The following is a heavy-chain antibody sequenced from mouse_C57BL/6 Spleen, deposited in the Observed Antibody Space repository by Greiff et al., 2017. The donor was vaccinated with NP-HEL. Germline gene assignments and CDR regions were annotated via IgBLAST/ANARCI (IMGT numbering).Heavy chain of an antibody. CDR3: ARRETTVVGAMDY. V-gene: IGHV1-55*01. CDR2: IYPGSGST. J-gene: IGHJ4*01. D-gene: IGHD1-1*01. Sequence: VQLKESGAELVKPGASVKMSCKASGYTFTSYWITWVKQRPGQGLEWIGDIYPGSGSTNYNEKFKSKATLTVDTSSSTAYMQLSSLTSEDSAVYYCARRETTVVGAMDYWGQGTSVTVSS. CDR1: GYTFTSYW.